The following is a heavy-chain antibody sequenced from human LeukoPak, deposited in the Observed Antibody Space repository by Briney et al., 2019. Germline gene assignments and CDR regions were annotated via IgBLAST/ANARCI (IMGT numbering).Heavy chain of an antibody. V-gene: IGHV1-2*06. D-gene: IGHD2-2*01. CDR1: GYTFTGYY. CDR3: ARDLGYQLLSGYYYMDV. CDR2: INPNSGGT. J-gene: IGHJ6*03. Sequence: GASVKVSCKASGYTFTGYYMHWVRQAPGPGLEWMGRINPNSGGTNYAQKSQGRVTMTRDTSISTAYMELSRLRSDDTAVYYCARDLGYQLLSGYYYMDVWGKGTTVTVSS.